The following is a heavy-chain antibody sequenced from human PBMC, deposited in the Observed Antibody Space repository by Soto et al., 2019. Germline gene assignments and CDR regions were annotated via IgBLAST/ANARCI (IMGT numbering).Heavy chain of an antibody. V-gene: IGHV1-69*13. CDR2: IIPIFGTA. J-gene: IGHJ4*02. Sequence: SVKVSCQASGGTFSSYAISWVRQAPGQGLEWMGGIIPIFGTANYAQKFQGRVTITADESTSTAYTELSILRSEDTAVYYCARCNSGYDYVRGYFDYWGQGTLVTVSS. D-gene: IGHD5-12*01. CDR1: GGTFSSYA. CDR3: ARCNSGYDYVRGYFDY.